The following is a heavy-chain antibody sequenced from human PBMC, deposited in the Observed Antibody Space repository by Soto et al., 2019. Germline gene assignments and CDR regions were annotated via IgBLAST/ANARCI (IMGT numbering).Heavy chain of an antibody. CDR2: ISAYNGNT. CDR1: GYTFSSYH. Sequence: QVQLVRSGAEVKKPGASVKVSCKASGYTFSSYHISWVRQAPGQGLEWMGWISAYNGNTNYAQKLQGRVTMTTDTSTSTAYMELRSLRFDDTAVYARDGPPTDYWGQGTLVTVSS. J-gene: IGHJ4*02. V-gene: IGHV1-18*01. CDR3: DGPPTDY.